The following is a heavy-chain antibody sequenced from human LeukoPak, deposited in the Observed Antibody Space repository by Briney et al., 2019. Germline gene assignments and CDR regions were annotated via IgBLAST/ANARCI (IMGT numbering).Heavy chain of an antibody. V-gene: IGHV1-24*01. CDR2: FDPEDGET. CDR1: GYTLTELS. CDR3: ATNGFPEYSSNHYYYYGMDV. J-gene: IGHJ6*02. Sequence: AASVKVSCKVSGYTLTELSMHWMRQAPGKGLEWMGGFDPEDGETIYAQKFQGRVTMTEDTSTDTAYMELSSLRSEDTAVYYCATNGFPEYSSNHYYYYGMDVWGQGTTVTVSS. D-gene: IGHD6-6*01.